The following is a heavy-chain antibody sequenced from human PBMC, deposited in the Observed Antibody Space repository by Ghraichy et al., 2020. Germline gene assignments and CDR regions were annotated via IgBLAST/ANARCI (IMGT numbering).Heavy chain of an antibody. CDR2: INSDGSST. J-gene: IGHJ6*03. V-gene: IGHV3-74*01. CDR3: APCGSYYSIATYYYYYYYMDV. CDR1: GFTFSSYW. D-gene: IGHD3-22*01. Sequence: GESLNISCAASGFTFSSYWMHWVRQAPGKGLVWVSRINSDGSSTSYADSVKGRFTISRDNAKNTLYLQMNSLRAEDTAVYYCAPCGSYYSIATYYYYYYYMDVWGKGTTVTVSS.